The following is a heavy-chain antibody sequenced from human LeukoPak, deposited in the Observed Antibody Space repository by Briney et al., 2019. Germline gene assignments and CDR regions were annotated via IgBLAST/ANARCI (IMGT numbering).Heavy chain of an antibody. J-gene: IGHJ5*02. V-gene: IGHV4-59*11. CDR2: IYDRGST. CDR1: GASISSHY. CDR3: AKIEVGRFDP. Sequence: SETLSLTCTVTGASISSHYWCWIRQAPGTGLEWIGDIYDRGSTTYNPSLKSRVSISVDTSRNQFSLNLRSVTAADTAVYYCAKIEVGRFDPWGQGTLVTVSS. D-gene: IGHD1-26*01.